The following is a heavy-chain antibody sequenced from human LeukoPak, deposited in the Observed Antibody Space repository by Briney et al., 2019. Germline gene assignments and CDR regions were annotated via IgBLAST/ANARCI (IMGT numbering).Heavy chain of an antibody. J-gene: IGHJ4*02. Sequence: ASVKVSCKASGYTFTSYYMHWVRQAPGQGLEWMGIINPSGGSTSYAQKFQGRVTMTRDMSTSTVYMELSSLRSEDTAVYYCAKVNSGGVGALVGAYYFDYWGQGTLVTVSS. CDR3: AKVNSGGVGALVGAYYFDY. D-gene: IGHD1-26*01. CDR1: GYTFTSYY. V-gene: IGHV1-46*01. CDR2: INPSGGST.